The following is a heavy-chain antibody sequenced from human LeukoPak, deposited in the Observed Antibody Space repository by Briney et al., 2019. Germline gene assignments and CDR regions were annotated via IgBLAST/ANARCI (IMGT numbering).Heavy chain of an antibody. V-gene: IGHV3-48*03. CDR3: SRVACSSTTCYLPY. CDR1: GFTFSNYE. D-gene: IGHD2-2*01. CDR2: ISSSGSSI. Sequence: GGSLRLSCAASGFTFSNYEMNWVRQAPGKGLEWVSYISSSGSSINYADSVKGRFTTSRDNAENSLSLQMNSLRAEDTAVYYCSRVACSSTTCYLPYWGQGTLVTVSS. J-gene: IGHJ4*02.